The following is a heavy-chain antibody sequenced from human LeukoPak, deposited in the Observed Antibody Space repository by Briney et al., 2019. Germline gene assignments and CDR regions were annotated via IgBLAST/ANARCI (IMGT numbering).Heavy chain of an antibody. V-gene: IGHV3-23*01. CDR2: ISDSAGTT. CDR3: AKGEFWSAYYN. Sequence: GASLRLSCAASGFTFSTFAMNWVRQAPGKGLEWVSTISDSAGTTYYADSVRGRFTISRDNSKNTLYLQVSSLRAEDTAVYYCAKGEFWSAYYNWGQGTLVSVSS. J-gene: IGHJ4*02. D-gene: IGHD3-3*01. CDR1: GFTFSTFA.